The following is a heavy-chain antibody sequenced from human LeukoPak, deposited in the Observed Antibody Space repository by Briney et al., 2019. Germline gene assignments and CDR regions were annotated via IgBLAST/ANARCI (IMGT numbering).Heavy chain of an antibody. Sequence: SETLSLTCAVYGGSFSGYYWSWIRQPPGKGLEWIGEINHSGSTNYNPSLKSRVTISVDTSKNQLSLKLTSVTAADTAVYYCARAADGYTFLFDYWGQGTLVTVSS. J-gene: IGHJ4*02. CDR1: GGSFSGYY. D-gene: IGHD5-24*01. CDR2: INHSGST. V-gene: IGHV4-34*01. CDR3: ARAADGYTFLFDY.